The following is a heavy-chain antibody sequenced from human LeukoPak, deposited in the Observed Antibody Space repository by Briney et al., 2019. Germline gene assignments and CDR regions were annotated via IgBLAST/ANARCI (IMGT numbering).Heavy chain of an antibody. CDR2: IYYSGST. Sequence: SETLSLTCTVSGGSISSGGYYWSWIRQHPGKGLEWIGYIYYSGSTYYNPSLKSRVTISVDTSKNQFSLKLRSVTAADTAVYYCARGSSDWYFDLWGRGTLVTVSS. V-gene: IGHV4-31*03. CDR3: ARGSSDWYFDL. J-gene: IGHJ2*01. CDR1: GGSISSGGYY. D-gene: IGHD3-22*01.